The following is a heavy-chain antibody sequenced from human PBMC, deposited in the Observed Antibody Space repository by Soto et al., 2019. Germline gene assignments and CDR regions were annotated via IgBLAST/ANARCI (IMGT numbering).Heavy chain of an antibody. V-gene: IGHV3-30*18. D-gene: IGHD2-21*02. CDR2: ISYDGSKK. Sequence: GGSLRLSCAASEFTFRSYGMHWVRQAPGKGLEWVAVISYDGSKKYYADSVKGRFTISRDNSKNTLYLQMNSLRADDTAVYYCAKDSVVVTAKDYYYGMDVWGQGTTVTVSS. CDR1: EFTFRSYG. J-gene: IGHJ6*02. CDR3: AKDSVVVTAKDYYYGMDV.